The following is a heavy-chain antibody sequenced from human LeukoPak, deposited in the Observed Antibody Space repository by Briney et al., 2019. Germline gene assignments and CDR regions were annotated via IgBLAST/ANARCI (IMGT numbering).Heavy chain of an antibody. D-gene: IGHD2-2*02. CDR1: GCTLTELS. J-gene: IGHJ5*02. CDR2: FDPEDGET. CDR3: ATIVVVPAAIWDHWFDP. Sequence: GASVKVSCKVSGCTLTELSMHWVRQAPGKGLEWMGGFDPEDGETIYAQKFQGRVTMTEDTSTDTAYMELSSLRSEDTAVYYCATIVVVPAAIWDHWFDPWGQGTLVTVSS. V-gene: IGHV1-24*01.